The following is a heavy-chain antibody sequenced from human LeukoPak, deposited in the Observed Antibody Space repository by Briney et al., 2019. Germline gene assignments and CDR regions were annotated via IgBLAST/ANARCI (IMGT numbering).Heavy chain of an antibody. CDR3: AKGKHSSGYLEYYYYYGMDV. Sequence: GGSLRLSCAASGFTFSSYAMSWVRQAPGKGLEWVSAISGSGGSTYYADSVKGRFTISRDNSKNTLYLQMNSLRAEDTAVYYCAKGKHSSGYLEYYYYYGMDVWGQGTTVTVSS. J-gene: IGHJ6*02. V-gene: IGHV3-23*01. D-gene: IGHD3-22*01. CDR1: GFTFSSYA. CDR2: ISGSGGST.